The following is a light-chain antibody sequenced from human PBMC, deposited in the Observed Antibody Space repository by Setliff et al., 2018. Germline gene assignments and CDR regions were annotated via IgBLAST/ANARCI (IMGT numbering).Light chain of an antibody. V-gene: IGLV2-14*03. CDR3: ASYTATSTPLYV. Sequence: QSALTQPASVSGSPGQSITISCTGTSSDIGGYNYVSWYQQHPGKAPKLMIYDVINRPSGISHRFSGSKSGNTASLTISGLQPEDEADYYCASYTATSTPLYVFGTGTKVNVL. CDR1: SSDIGGYNY. J-gene: IGLJ1*01. CDR2: DVI.